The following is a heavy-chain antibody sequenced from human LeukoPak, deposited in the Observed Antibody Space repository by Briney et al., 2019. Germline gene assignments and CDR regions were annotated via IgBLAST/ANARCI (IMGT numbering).Heavy chain of an antibody. D-gene: IGHD1-26*01. CDR3: ARSRGSSGSYPFDY. Sequence: GGSLRLSCAASGFTFSSYSMNWARQAPGKGLGWVSYISSSSSTIYYAGSVKGRFTISRDNAKNSLFLQMNSLRAEDTAVYYCARSRGSSGSYPFDYWGQGTLVTVSS. CDR1: GFTFSSYS. V-gene: IGHV3-48*01. CDR2: ISSSSSTI. J-gene: IGHJ4*02.